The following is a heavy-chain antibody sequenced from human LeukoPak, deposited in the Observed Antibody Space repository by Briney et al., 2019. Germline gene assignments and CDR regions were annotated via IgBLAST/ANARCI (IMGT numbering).Heavy chain of an antibody. CDR3: AREEAEIIDY. V-gene: IGHV3-48*03. Sequence: GGSLRLSCAASGFTSSSYEMNWVRQAPGKGLEWVSYISSSGSTIYYADSVKGRFTISRDNAKNSLYLQMNSLRAEDTAVYYCAREEAEIIDYWGQGTLVTVSS. J-gene: IGHJ4*02. D-gene: IGHD5-24*01. CDR2: ISSSGSTI. CDR1: GFTSSSYE.